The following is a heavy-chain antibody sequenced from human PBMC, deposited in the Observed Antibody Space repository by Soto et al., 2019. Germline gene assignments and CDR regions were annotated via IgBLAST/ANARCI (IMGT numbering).Heavy chain of an antibody. D-gene: IGHD3-3*01. CDR2: IYYSGST. CDR3: ARGHRFLEWFHFDY. J-gene: IGHJ4*02. V-gene: IGHV4-59*01. Sequence: PSETLSLTCTVSGGSISSYYWSWIRQPPGKGLEWIGYIYYSGSTNYNPSLKSRVTISVDTSKNQFSLKLSSVTAADTAVYYCARGHRFLEWFHFDYWGQGTLVTVS. CDR1: GGSISSYY.